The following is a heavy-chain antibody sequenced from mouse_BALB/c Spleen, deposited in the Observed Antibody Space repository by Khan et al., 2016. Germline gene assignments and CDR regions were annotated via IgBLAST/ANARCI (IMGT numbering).Heavy chain of an antibody. CDR1: GYSITSGYS. Sequence: EVQLQESGPDLVKPSQSLSLTCTVTGYSITSGYSWHWIRQFPGNKLEWMGYIHYSGSTNYNPSHKSRISNTRDTSKNQFFLQLNSVTTEGTATYCCASPKLGHFDYWGQGTTLTVSS. CDR3: ASPKLGHFDY. V-gene: IGHV3-1*02. J-gene: IGHJ2*01. D-gene: IGHD4-1*01. CDR2: IHYSGST.